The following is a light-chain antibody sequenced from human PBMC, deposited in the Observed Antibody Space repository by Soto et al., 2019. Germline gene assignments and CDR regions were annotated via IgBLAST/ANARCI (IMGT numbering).Light chain of an antibody. Sequence: DIVLTQSPGTLSLSPGQRATLSCRASQNVTTFYLAWYQQRPGQAPSLVIYGASSRATGIPDRFSGSGSGTDFTLTINRLEPEDFGMYYCQQYGSSTGLTFGAGTKVEI. CDR3: QQYGSSTGLT. CDR2: GAS. CDR1: QNVTTFY. J-gene: IGKJ4*01. V-gene: IGKV3-20*01.